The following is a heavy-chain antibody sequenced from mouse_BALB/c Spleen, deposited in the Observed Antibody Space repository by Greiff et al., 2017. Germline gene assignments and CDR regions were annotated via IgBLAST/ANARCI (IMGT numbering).Heavy chain of an antibody. D-gene: IGHD1-2*01. CDR3: ARDEGSFITTATTYYFDY. Sequence: DVKLVESGGGLVQPGGSLKLSCAASGFTFSSYGMSWVRQTPDKRLELVATINSNGGSTYYPDSVKGRFTISRDNAKNTLYLQMSSLKSEDTAMYYCARDEGSFITTATTYYFDYWGQGTTLTVSS. V-gene: IGHV5-6-3*01. CDR2: INSNGGST. J-gene: IGHJ2*01. CDR1: GFTFSSYG.